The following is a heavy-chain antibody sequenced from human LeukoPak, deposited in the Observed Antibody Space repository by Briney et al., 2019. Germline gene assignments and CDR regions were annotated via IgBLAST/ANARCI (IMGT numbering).Heavy chain of an antibody. CDR1: GFTFRNYA. CDR2: ISSSSSTI. Sequence: GGSLRLSCAGSGFTFRNYAMNWVRQAPGKGLEWVSYISSSSSTIYYADSVKGRFTISRDNAKNSLYLQMNSLRAEDTAVYYCAREVRGGPFDYWGQGTLVTVSS. J-gene: IGHJ4*02. CDR3: AREVRGGPFDY. V-gene: IGHV3-48*01. D-gene: IGHD3-10*01.